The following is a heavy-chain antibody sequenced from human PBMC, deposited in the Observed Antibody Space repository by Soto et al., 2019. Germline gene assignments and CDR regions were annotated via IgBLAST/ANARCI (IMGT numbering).Heavy chain of an antibody. CDR3: AKRRGAGGHFDY. CDR2: VSIGGST. CDR1: GFTFSSYA. D-gene: IGHD2-15*01. Sequence: GGSLRLSCAASGFTFSSYAMGWVRQGPGKGLEWVAVVSIGGSTHYADSVRGRSTISRDNSKNTLSLQMNSLTAEDTAVYFCAKRRGAGGHFDYWGQGALVTAPQ. V-gene: IGHV3-23*01. J-gene: IGHJ4*02.